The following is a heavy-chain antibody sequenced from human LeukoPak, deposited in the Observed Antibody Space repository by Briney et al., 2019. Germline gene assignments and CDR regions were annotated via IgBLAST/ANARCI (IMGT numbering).Heavy chain of an antibody. Sequence: GGSLRLSCAASGFTFSSYWMSWVRQAPGKGREGVANIKQDGSEKYYVDSVKGRFTISRDNAKNSLYLQMNSLSAEDTAGYYCASDGEDYWGQGTLVTVSS. V-gene: IGHV3-7*01. D-gene: IGHD7-27*01. J-gene: IGHJ4*02. CDR3: ASDGEDY. CDR2: IKQDGSEK. CDR1: GFTFSSYW.